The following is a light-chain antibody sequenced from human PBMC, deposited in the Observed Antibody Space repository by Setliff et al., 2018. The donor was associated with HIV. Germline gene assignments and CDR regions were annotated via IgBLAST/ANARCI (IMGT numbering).Light chain of an antibody. J-gene: IGLJ1*01. CDR2: DVN. CDR3: SSYTSSTPLYV. CDR1: SSDVGGYKY. V-gene: IGLV2-14*03. Sequence: QSALTQPASVSGSPGQSTTISCTGTSSDVGGYKYVSWYQQHPGKAPKLIIYDVNNRPSGVSNRISGSKSGNTASLTISGLQAEDEADYYCSSYTSSTPLYVFGTGTKVTVL.